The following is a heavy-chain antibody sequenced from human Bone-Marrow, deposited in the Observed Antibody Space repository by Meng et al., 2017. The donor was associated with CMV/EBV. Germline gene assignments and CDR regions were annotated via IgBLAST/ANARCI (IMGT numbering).Heavy chain of an antibody. CDR2: YKKKGDTYIT. Sequence: GESLKISCAVSGFTIGAHWMDWVRQAPGKGLEWVGRYKKKGDTYITEYAVPVKGRVTISTDDSKNSLDLQMSSLKTEDTAVYFCAAYISGSPYWGQGTQVTVSS. CDR1: GFTIGAHW. D-gene: IGHD3-10*01. CDR3: AAYISGSPY. J-gene: IGHJ4*02. V-gene: IGHV3-72*01.